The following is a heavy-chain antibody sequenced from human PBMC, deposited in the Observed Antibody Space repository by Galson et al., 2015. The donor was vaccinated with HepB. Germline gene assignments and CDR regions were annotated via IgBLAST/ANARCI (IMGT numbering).Heavy chain of an antibody. V-gene: IGHV1-46*01. J-gene: IGHJ6*02. CDR3: ARAWIQLRYYGMDV. Sequence: SVKVSCKASGYTFTNYYIHWVRQAPGQGLEWMGIINPSGGSTSYAQKFQDRVTLTRDTSPSTVYMELSSLRSEDTAVYYCARAWIQLRYYGMDVWGQGTTVTVSS. D-gene: IGHD5-18*01. CDR1: GYTFTNYY. CDR2: INPSGGST.